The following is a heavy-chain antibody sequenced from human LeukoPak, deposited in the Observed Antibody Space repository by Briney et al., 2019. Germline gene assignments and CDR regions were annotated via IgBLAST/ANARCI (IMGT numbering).Heavy chain of an antibody. D-gene: IGHD2-15*01. CDR2: IYYSGST. CDR1: GGXISSYY. V-gene: IGHV4-59*01. CDR3: AREVGYCSGGSCYSYFDY. Sequence: PSETLSLTCTVSGGXISSYYWSWIRQPPGKGLEWIGHIYYSGSTNYNASLTNRVTISVDTSKNQFSLKLSSVTAADTAVYYCAREVGYCSGGSCYSYFDYWGQGTLVTVSS. J-gene: IGHJ4*02.